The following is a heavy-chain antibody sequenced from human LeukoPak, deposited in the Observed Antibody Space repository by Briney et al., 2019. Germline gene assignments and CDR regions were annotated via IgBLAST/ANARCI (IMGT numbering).Heavy chain of an antibody. D-gene: IGHD2-2*01. J-gene: IGHJ3*02. V-gene: IGHV1-69*05. CDR1: GGTFSSYA. CDR3: ARKGYCSSTSCLKALGAFDI. CDR2: IIPIFGTA. Sequence: WASVKVSCKASGGTFSSYAISWVRQAPGQGLEWMGGIIPIFGTANYAQKFQGRVTITTDESTSTAYMELSSLRSEDTAVYYCARKGYCSSTSCLKALGAFDIWGQGTMVTVSS.